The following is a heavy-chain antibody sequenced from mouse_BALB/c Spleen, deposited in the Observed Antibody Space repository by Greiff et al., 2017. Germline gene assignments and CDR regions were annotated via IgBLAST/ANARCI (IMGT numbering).Heavy chain of an antibody. Sequence: EVKLVESGPELVKPGASVKMSCKASGYTFTSYVMHWVKQKPGQGLEWIGYINPYNDGTKYNEKFKGKATLTSDKSSSTAYMELSSLTSEDSAVYYCARDSSGYRAWFAYWGQGTLVTVSA. CDR3: ARDSSGYRAWFAY. V-gene: IGHV1-14*01. CDR2: INPYNDGT. CDR1: GYTFTSYV. J-gene: IGHJ3*01. D-gene: IGHD3-2*01.